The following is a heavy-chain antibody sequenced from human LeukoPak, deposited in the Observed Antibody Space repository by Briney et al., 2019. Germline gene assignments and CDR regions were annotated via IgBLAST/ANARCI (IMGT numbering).Heavy chain of an antibody. CDR3: ADLYCSSTSCSH. Sequence: ASVKVSCKASGGTFSSYAISWVRQAPAQGLEWMGRIIPILGIANYAQKFQGRVTITADKSTSTAYMELSSLRSEDTAVYYCADLYCSSTSCSHWGQGTLVTVSS. V-gene: IGHV1-69*04. J-gene: IGHJ4*02. CDR2: IIPILGIA. D-gene: IGHD2-2*01. CDR1: GGTFSSYA.